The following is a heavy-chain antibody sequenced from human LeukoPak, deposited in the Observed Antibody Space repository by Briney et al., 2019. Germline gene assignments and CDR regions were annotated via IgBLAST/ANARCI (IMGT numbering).Heavy chain of an antibody. V-gene: IGHV1-18*01. CDR1: GYTFTNYG. CDR3: ARDMITFGGVIALIDY. CDR2: ISAYNGNA. D-gene: IGHD3-16*02. J-gene: IGHJ4*02. Sequence: ASVKVSCKASGYTFTNYGISWVRQAPGQGLEWMGGISAYNGNAKYAQNLQGRVTMTTDTSTTTAYMELRSLRSDDTAVYYCARDMITFGGVIALIDYWGQGTLVTVSS.